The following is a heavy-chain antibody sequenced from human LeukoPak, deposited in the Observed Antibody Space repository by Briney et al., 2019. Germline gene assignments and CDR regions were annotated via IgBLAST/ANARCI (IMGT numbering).Heavy chain of an antibody. CDR3: ARGGLQSFDY. CDR2: INNDGSST. V-gene: IGHV3-74*01. Sequence: GGSLRLSCAASGSTFSSYWMHWVRQAPGKGLVWVSRINNDGSSTTYADSVKGRFTISRDNSKNTLYLQMSSLGTEDTAVYYCARGGLQSFDYWGHGTLVTVS. D-gene: IGHD2-15*01. J-gene: IGHJ4*01. CDR1: GSTFSSYW.